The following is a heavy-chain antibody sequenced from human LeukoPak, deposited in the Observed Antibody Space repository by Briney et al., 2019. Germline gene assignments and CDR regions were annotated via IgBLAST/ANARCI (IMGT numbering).Heavy chain of an antibody. Sequence: GGSLRLSCVVSGFTFSSYAMSWVRQAPGKGLEWVSAISGSGGSTYYADSVKGRFTISRDNSKNTLYLQMNSLRAEVTAVYYCAKSPDYYPIIWGQGTLVTVSS. CDR2: ISGSGGST. CDR3: AKSPDYYPII. CDR1: GFTFSSYA. J-gene: IGHJ4*02. D-gene: IGHD3-10*01. V-gene: IGHV3-23*01.